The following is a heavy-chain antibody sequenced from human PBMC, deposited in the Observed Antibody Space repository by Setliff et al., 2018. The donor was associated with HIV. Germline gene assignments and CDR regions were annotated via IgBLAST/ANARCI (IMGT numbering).Heavy chain of an antibody. CDR1: GHTLTELS. CDR3: ATHRWYSGSYLRDY. D-gene: IGHD1-26*01. Sequence: ASVKVSCKVSGHTLTELSMHWVRQAPGKGLEWMGGFDPEKSEKIYAQKLQGRVTMTEDTSPDTAYMELRSLRSEDTAVYYCATHRWYSGSYLRDYWGQGTLVTVSS. V-gene: IGHV1-24*01. J-gene: IGHJ4*02. CDR2: FDPEKSEK.